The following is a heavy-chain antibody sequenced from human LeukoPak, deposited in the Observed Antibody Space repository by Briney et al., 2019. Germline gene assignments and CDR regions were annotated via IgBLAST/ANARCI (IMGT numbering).Heavy chain of an antibody. Sequence: GRSLRLSCAASGFTFDDYAMHWVRQAPGKGLEWVSGISWNSGSIGYVDSVKGRFTISRDNAKNSLDLQMNSLRAEDTALYYCAKAQGKLLWFGVSIWGQGTMVTVSS. CDR1: GFTFDDYA. V-gene: IGHV3-9*01. J-gene: IGHJ3*02. CDR3: AKAQGKLLWFGVSI. D-gene: IGHD3-10*01. CDR2: ISWNSGSI.